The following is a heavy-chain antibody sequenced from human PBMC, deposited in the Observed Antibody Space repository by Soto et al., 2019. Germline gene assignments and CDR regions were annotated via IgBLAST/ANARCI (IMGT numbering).Heavy chain of an antibody. CDR2: INPSGGST. CDR1: GYTFTSYY. J-gene: IGHJ3*02. Sequence: SVKVSCKASGYTFTSYYMHWVRQAPGQGLEWMGIINPSGGSTSYAQKFQGRVTMTRDTSTSTVYMELSSLRSEDTAVYYCARTLSIAARPHDDAFAIWGQGTMVTVSS. CDR3: ARTLSIAARPHDDAFAI. V-gene: IGHV1-46*01. D-gene: IGHD6-6*01.